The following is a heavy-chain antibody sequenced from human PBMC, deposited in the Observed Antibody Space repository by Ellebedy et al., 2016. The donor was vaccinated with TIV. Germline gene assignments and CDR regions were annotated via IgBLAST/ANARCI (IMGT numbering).Heavy chain of an antibody. Sequence: SGPTLVKPTPTLTLTCTFSGLSVNPDGMRVHWIRQPPGKALEWLARIDWDDDKFYRQSLKTRLTISKDTSKNQVCLTMTDMDHVDTATYYCARNSRDDFDIWGQGTRVTVSS. J-gene: IGHJ3*02. CDR3: ARNSRDDFDI. CDR2: IDWDDDK. V-gene: IGHV2-70*04. CDR1: GLSVNPDGMR.